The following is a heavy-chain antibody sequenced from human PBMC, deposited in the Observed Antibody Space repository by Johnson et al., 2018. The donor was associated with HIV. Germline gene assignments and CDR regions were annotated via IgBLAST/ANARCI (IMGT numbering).Heavy chain of an antibody. Sequence: QVQLVESGGGLVQPGGSLRLSCVGSGLSFSNFGIHWVRQAPGKGPEWVAVISFDGNLKNYGDSVKGRFTISRDNSKNTLYLQMNSLRAEDTAVYYCARAGAVGFDAFDIWGQGTMVTVSS. D-gene: IGHD6-19*01. V-gene: IGHV3-30*03. CDR3: ARAGAVGFDAFDI. J-gene: IGHJ3*02. CDR2: ISFDGNLK. CDR1: GLSFSNFG.